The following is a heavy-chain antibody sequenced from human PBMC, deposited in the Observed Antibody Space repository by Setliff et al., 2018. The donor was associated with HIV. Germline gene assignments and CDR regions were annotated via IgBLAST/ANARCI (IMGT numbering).Heavy chain of an antibody. D-gene: IGHD1-26*01. J-gene: IGHJ4*02. Sequence: SETLSLTCTVYGGSFSGYYWSWIRQPPGKGLEWIGEINHSGSTNYNMSLRSRVTISLDASRNQFSLELISVTAADTAVYYCAGGPGTTSIDYWAQGTLVTVSS. CDR1: GGSFSGYY. CDR2: INHSGST. V-gene: IGHV4-34*01. CDR3: AGGPGTTSIDY.